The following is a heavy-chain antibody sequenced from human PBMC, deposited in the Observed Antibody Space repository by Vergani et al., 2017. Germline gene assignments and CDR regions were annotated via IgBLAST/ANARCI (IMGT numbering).Heavy chain of an antibody. D-gene: IGHD3-3*01. V-gene: IGHV5-51*01. CDR1: GYSFTSYW. CDR2: IYPGDSDT. J-gene: IGHJ5*02. Sequence: EVQLVQSGAEVKKPGESLKISCKGSGYSFTSYWIGWVRQMPGKGLEWRGIIYPGDSDTIYSPSLQGQVTISADKSISTAYLQWSSLKTTATAMYYCAILVRGSFYYFWAKNWFDPWGQGTLVTVSS. CDR3: AILVRGSFYYFWAKNWFDP.